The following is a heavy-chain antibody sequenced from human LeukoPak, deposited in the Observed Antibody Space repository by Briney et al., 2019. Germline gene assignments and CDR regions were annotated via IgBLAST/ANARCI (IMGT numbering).Heavy chain of an antibody. D-gene: IGHD6-13*01. Sequence: GRSLRLSCAASGFTFSSYGMHWVRQAPGKGLEWVAVIWYDGSNKYYADSVKGRFTISRDNSKNTLYLQMNSLRAEDTAVYYCARVRQQLVHDAFDIWGQGTMVTVYS. J-gene: IGHJ3*02. CDR3: ARVRQQLVHDAFDI. CDR1: GFTFSSYG. CDR2: IWYDGSNK. V-gene: IGHV3-33*01.